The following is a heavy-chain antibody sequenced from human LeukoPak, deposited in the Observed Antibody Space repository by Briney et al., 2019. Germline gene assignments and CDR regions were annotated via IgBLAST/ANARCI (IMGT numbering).Heavy chain of an antibody. D-gene: IGHD6-6*01. CDR2: IYSGGST. J-gene: IGHJ4*02. CDR1: GFTFSSYG. CDR3: ARGAYSSSSN. Sequence: GGSLRLSCAASGFTFSSYGMHWVRQAPGKGLEWVSVIYSGGSTYYADSVKGRFTISRDNSKNTLYLQMNSLRAEDTAVYYCARGAYSSSSNWGQGTLVTVSS. V-gene: IGHV3-53*01.